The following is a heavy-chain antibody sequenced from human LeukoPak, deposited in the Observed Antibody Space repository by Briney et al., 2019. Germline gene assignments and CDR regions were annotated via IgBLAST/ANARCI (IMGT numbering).Heavy chain of an antibody. Sequence: ASVKVSCKASGYTFTSYAMNWVRQAPGQGLEWMGWINTNTGNPMYAQGFTGRFVFSLDTPVSTAYLQISSLEAEDTAIYYCAREAYGSGSYHFDYWGQGTLVTASS. D-gene: IGHD3-10*01. CDR2: INTNTGNP. V-gene: IGHV7-4-1*02. CDR1: GYTFTSYA. CDR3: AREAYGSGSYHFDY. J-gene: IGHJ4*02.